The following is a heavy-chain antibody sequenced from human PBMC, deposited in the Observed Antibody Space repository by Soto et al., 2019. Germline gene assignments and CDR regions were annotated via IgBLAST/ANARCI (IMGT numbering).Heavy chain of an antibody. CDR2: ISWNSGSI. V-gene: IGHV3-9*01. CDR3: AKDSTPGIAAAVDY. J-gene: IGHJ4*02. CDR1: GFTFDDYA. Sequence: EVQLVESGGGLVQPGRSLRLSCAASGFTFDDYAMHWVRQAPGKGLEWVSGISWNSGSIGYADSVKGRFTIYSDNDKYSLYLQMNSLRAEDTALYSCAKDSTPGIAAAVDYWGQGTLVTVSS. D-gene: IGHD6-13*01.